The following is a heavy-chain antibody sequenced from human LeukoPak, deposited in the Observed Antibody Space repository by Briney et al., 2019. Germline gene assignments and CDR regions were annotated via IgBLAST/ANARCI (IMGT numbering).Heavy chain of an antibody. V-gene: IGHV1-18*01. CDR1: GYTFNSHG. Sequence: ASVKVSCKASGYTFNSHGISWVRQAPGQGLEWMRWISVYNGNTNYAQKLQGRVTMTTDTSTSIAYMELRSLRSDDTAVYYCARAGYCSGGSCLNWFDAWGQGTLVTVSS. CDR3: ARAGYCSGGSCLNWFDA. CDR2: ISVYNGNT. D-gene: IGHD2-15*01. J-gene: IGHJ5*02.